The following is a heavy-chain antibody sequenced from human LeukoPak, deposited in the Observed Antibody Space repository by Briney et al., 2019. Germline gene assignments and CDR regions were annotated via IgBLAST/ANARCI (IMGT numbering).Heavy chain of an antibody. CDR3: AREGPGIAVTGGGGFDY. J-gene: IGHJ4*02. CDR1: GGTFSSYA. Sequence: SVKVSCKASGGTFSSYAISWVRQAPGQGLEWMGRIIPIFGTANYAQKFQGRVTITTDESTSTAYMELSSLRSEDTAVYYCAREGPGIAVTGGGGFDYWGQGTLVTVSS. D-gene: IGHD6-19*01. V-gene: IGHV1-69*05. CDR2: IIPIFGTA.